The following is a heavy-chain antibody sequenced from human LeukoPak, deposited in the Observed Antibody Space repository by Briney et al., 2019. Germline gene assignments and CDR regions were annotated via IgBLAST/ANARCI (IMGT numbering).Heavy chain of an antibody. V-gene: IGHV1-3*01. CDR2: INAGNGNT. J-gene: IGHJ5*02. D-gene: IGHD6-6*01. CDR3: ARPGGIAARPARFDP. Sequence: ASVKVSCKASGYTFTSYAMHWVRQAPGQRLEWMGWINAGNGNTKYSQKFQGRVTITRDTSASTAYMELSSLRSEDTAVYYCARPGGIAARPARFDPWGQGTLVTVSS. CDR1: GYTFTSYA.